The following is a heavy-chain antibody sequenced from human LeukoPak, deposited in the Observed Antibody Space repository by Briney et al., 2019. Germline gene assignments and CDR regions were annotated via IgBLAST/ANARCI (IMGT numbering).Heavy chain of an antibody. J-gene: IGHJ4*02. CDR2: IWYDGSNI. CDR3: ARDPDIVVVPAASNPDY. D-gene: IGHD2-2*01. Sequence: GGSLRLSCAASGFTFSSYGMHWVRQAPGKGLEWVAVIWYDGSNIYYADSVKGRFTISRDNSKNTLYLQMNSLRAEDTAVYYCARDPDIVVVPAASNPDYWGQGTLVTVSS. V-gene: IGHV3-33*01. CDR1: GFTFSSYG.